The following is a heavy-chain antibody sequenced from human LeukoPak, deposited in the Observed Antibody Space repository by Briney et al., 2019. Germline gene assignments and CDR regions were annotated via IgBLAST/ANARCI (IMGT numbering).Heavy chain of an antibody. J-gene: IGHJ4*02. CDR3: ARGVGSSSAGDY. CDR2: IYHGGGT. CDR1: GGSISSNNW. V-gene: IGHV4-4*02. Sequence: SETLSLTCAVSGGSISSNNWWSWVRQPPGKGLEWIGEIYHGGGTNYNPSLKSRVTMSVDKSKNQFSLKLSSVTAADTAVYYCARGVGSSSAGDYWGQGTLVTVSS. D-gene: IGHD6-13*01.